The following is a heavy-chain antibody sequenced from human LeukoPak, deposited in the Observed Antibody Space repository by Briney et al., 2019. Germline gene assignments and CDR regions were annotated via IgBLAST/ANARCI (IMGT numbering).Heavy chain of an antibody. Sequence: HPGGSLRLSCAASGFTFSDYSMNWVRQAPGKGLEWVAYITSDSRTIYYADSVKGRFITSRDNAKNSLYLHMTNLRVDDTAVYYCASRSITWNRMANWFDPWGQGTLVTVSS. CDR2: ITSDSRTI. D-gene: IGHD1-1*01. CDR3: ASRSITWNRMANWFDP. J-gene: IGHJ5*02. V-gene: IGHV3-48*04. CDR1: GFTFSDYS.